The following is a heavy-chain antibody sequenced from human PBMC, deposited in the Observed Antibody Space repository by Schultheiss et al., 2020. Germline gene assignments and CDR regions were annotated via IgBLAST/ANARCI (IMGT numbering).Heavy chain of an antibody. J-gene: IGHJ6*02. D-gene: IGHD6-13*01. CDR1: GGSISSGGYY. Sequence: SETLSLTCTVSGGSISSGGYYWSWIRQHPGKGLEWIGYIYYSGSTNYNPSLKSRVTISVDTSKNQFSLKLSSVTAADTAVYYCARAQYSSSWLGPYYYYGMDVWGQGTTVTVSS. V-gene: IGHV4-61*08. CDR3: ARAQYSSSWLGPYYYYGMDV. CDR2: IYYSGST.